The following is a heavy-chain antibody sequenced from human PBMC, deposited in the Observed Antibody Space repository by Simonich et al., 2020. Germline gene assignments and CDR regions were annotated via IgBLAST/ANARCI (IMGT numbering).Heavy chain of an antibody. V-gene: IGHV1-2*02. Sequence: QVQLVQSGAEVKKPGASVKVSCKASGYTFTGFYMHWGRQAPGQGLEWLGWINPNVGGTNYAKKFHGRVTMTRDTSISTAYMELSRLSSDDTAVYYCARGALTGDYYYMDVWGKGTTVTVSS. CDR1: GYTFTGFY. CDR2: INPNVGGT. CDR3: ARGALTGDYYYMDV. J-gene: IGHJ6*03. D-gene: IGHD7-27*01.